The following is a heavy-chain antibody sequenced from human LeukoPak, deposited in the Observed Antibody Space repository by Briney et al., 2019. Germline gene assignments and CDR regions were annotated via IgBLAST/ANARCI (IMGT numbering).Heavy chain of an antibody. CDR1: GYTFTGYY. Sequence: ASVKVSRKASGYTFTGYYMHWVRQAPGQGLEWMGRINPNSGGTNYAQKFQGRVTMTRDTSISTAYMELSRLRSDDTAVYYCARVVDTAMVTMVDWGQGTLVTVSS. J-gene: IGHJ4*02. V-gene: IGHV1-2*06. CDR2: INPNSGGT. D-gene: IGHD5-18*01. CDR3: ARVVDTAMVTMVD.